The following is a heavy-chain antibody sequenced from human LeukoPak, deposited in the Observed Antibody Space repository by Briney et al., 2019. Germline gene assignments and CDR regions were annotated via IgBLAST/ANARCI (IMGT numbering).Heavy chain of an antibody. CDR1: GFTFSSYW. CDR2: IKQDGSEK. J-gene: IGHJ6*03. CDR3: ARRRPGSGSYPYYYYYYYMDV. D-gene: IGHD3-10*01. Sequence: GGSLRLSCAASGFTFSSYWMTWVRQAPGKGLEWVANIKQDGSEKYYVDSVKGRFTISRDNARKSLYLQMNSLRAEDTAVYYCARRRPGSGSYPYYYYYYYMDVWGKGTTVTVSS. V-gene: IGHV3-7*01.